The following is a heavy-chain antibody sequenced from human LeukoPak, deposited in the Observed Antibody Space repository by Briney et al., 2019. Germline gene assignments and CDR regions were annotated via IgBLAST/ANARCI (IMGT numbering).Heavy chain of an antibody. Sequence: SETLSLSCNVSGDSIGYYYWSWIRQPAGKGLEWIGYIYYSGSTDYNPSLKSRVSISVDTSKNQFSLKLNSVTPADTAVYYCARDGRISPYSGMDVWGQGTTVTVS. D-gene: IGHD1-26*01. CDR2: IYYSGST. CDR3: ARDGRISPYSGMDV. CDR1: GDSIGYYY. V-gene: IGHV4-59*01. J-gene: IGHJ6*02.